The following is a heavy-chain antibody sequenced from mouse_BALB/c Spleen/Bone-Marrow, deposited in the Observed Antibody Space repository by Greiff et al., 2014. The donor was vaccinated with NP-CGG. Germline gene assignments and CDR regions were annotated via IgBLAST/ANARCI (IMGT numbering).Heavy chain of an antibody. CDR1: GYTSTDYA. CDR3: ARSDGFDY. V-gene: IGHV1S137*01. D-gene: IGHD2-3*01. J-gene: IGHJ2*01. Sequence: VKLQESGAELVRPGVSVKISCKGSGYTSTDYALHWVKQSHAKSLEWIGIISTYYGDASYNQKFKGKATMTVDKSSSTAYMELARLTSEDSAIYYCARSDGFDYWGQGTTLTVSS. CDR2: ISTYYGDA.